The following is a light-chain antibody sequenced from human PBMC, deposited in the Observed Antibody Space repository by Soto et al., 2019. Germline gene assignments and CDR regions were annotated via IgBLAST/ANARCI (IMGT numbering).Light chain of an antibody. J-gene: IGKJ1*01. CDR2: AAS. CDR1: QSLTRSY. V-gene: IGKV3-20*01. CDR3: QQYDRSKT. Sequence: EIVLTQSPGTQSLSPGERATLSCRASQSLTRSYLAWYQQRPGQAPRLLIYAASSRATGIPDRFSGSGSGTDFTLTISRLAPEDFAVYYCQQYDRSKTFGQRTRVEIK.